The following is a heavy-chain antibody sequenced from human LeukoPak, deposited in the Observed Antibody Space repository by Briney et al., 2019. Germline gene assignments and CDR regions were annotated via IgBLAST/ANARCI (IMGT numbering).Heavy chain of an antibody. CDR3: AKDLLPYSSSWPSDYFDY. CDR1: GGTFSSYA. Sequence: SVKVSCKASGGTFSSYAISWVRQAPGQGLEWMGRIIPILGIANYAQKFQGRVTITADKSTSTAYMELSSLRAEDTAVYYCAKDLLPYSSSWPSDYFDYWGQGTLVTVSS. D-gene: IGHD6-13*01. CDR2: IIPILGIA. V-gene: IGHV1-69*04. J-gene: IGHJ4*02.